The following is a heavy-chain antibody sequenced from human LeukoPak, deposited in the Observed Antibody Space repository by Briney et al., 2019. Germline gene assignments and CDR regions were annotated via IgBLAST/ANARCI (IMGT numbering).Heavy chain of an antibody. J-gene: IGHJ3*02. Sequence: GESLKISCKASGYSFTSYWIGWVRQMPGKGLEWMGIIYTGDSDTRYNPSFQGEGTISADQYVSTAYLQWSSLQASDTAMYYCARYCGSASCHTRAFDIWRQGTMITVSS. D-gene: IGHD2-2*01. V-gene: IGHV5-51*01. CDR2: IYTGDSDT. CDR3: ARYCGSASCHTRAFDI. CDR1: GYSFTSYW.